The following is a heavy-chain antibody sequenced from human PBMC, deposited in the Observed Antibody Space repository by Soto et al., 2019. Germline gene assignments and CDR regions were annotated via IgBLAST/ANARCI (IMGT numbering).Heavy chain of an antibody. CDR2: ISSSSSYI. CDR1: GFTLSTYW. Sequence: GGSLRLSCAASGFTLSTYWMHWVRQAPGKGLEWVSSISSSSSYIYYADSVKGRFTISRDNAKNSLYLQMNSLRAEDTAVYYCARDDYSNYNWFDPWGQGTLVTVSS. CDR3: ARDDYSNYNWFDP. D-gene: IGHD4-4*01. J-gene: IGHJ5*02. V-gene: IGHV3-21*01.